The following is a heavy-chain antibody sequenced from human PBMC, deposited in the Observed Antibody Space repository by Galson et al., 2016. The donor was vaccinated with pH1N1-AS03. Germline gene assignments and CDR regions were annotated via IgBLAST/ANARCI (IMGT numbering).Heavy chain of an antibody. J-gene: IGHJ4*02. CDR2: IYSSGST. D-gene: IGHD3-22*01. CDR3: ARCHAYDSSGYYYVGYFDY. V-gene: IGHV4-39*07. Sequence: SETLSLTCTVSGDSISSSTYYWGWIRQPPGKGLEWIGSIYSSGSTYYNPSLKSRVTTSVDTSKNQFSLKLSSVTAADTAVYYCARCHAYDSSGYYYVGYFDYWGQGTLVTVSS. CDR1: GDSISSSTYY.